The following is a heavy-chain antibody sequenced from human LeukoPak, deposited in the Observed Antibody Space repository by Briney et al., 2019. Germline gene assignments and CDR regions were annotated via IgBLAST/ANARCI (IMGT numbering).Heavy chain of an antibody. Sequence: PGGSLRLSCAASGFTFSSYSMNWVRQAPGKGLEWVSSISSSSSYIYYADSVKGRFTISRDNAKNSLYLQMNSLRAEDTAVYYCARLYYYDSSGYYLAIDYWGQGTLVTVSS. D-gene: IGHD3-22*01. CDR1: GFTFSSYS. CDR2: ISSSSSYI. CDR3: ARLYYYDSSGYYLAIDY. V-gene: IGHV3-21*01. J-gene: IGHJ4*02.